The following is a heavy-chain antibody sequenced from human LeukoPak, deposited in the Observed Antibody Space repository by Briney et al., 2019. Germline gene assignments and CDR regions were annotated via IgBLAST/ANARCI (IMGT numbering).Heavy chain of an antibody. J-gene: IGHJ3*02. CDR1: GGTVSSYA. Sequence: SVKVSCKASGGTVSSYASSWGRQAPGQGREWMGGIIPIFCTANYAQRFQGRVTSTADESTSTAYMVRSSLRYEDTAVYYCPNGSAYDAFDICGKGTMVTVFS. V-gene: IGHV1-69*13. D-gene: IGHD3-10*01. CDR3: PNGSAYDAFDI. CDR2: IIPIFCTA.